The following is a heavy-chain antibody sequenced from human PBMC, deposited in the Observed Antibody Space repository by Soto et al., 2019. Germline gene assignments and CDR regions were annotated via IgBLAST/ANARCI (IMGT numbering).Heavy chain of an antibody. Sequence: PGGSLRLSCAASGFTFSSYAMSWVRQAPGKGLEWVSAISGSGGSTYYADSVKGRFTISRDNSKNTLYLQMNSLRAEDTAVYYCAVLIVGATLYYGMDVWGQGTTVTVSS. J-gene: IGHJ6*02. V-gene: IGHV3-23*01. CDR3: AVLIVGATLYYGMDV. CDR2: ISGSGGST. CDR1: GFTFSSYA. D-gene: IGHD1-26*01.